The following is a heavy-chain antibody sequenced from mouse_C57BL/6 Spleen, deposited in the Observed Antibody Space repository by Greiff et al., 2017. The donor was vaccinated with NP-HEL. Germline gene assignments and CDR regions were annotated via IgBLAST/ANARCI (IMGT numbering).Heavy chain of an antibody. Sequence: VQGVESGAELVKPGASVKLSCKASGYTFTEYTIHWVKQRSGQGLEWIGWFYPGSGSIKYNEKFKDKATLTADKSSSTVYMELSRLTSEDSAVYFCARHEDLYYYGTRYAMDYWGQGTSVTVSS. D-gene: IGHD1-1*01. CDR1: GYTFTEYT. J-gene: IGHJ4*01. V-gene: IGHV1-62-2*01. CDR3: ARHEDLYYYGTRYAMDY. CDR2: FYPGSGSI.